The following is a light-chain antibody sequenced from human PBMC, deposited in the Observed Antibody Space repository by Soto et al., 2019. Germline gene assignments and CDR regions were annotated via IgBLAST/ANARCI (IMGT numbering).Light chain of an antibody. Sequence: DIQMTQSPSTLSASVGDRVTITCRASQSIGSWLAWFQQKPGKAPKVLIYKASNLESGVPSRFSGSGSGTELTLTISSLQSDDFATYYCQHYYGYSWTFGQGTKVDIK. J-gene: IGKJ1*01. CDR2: KAS. CDR1: QSIGSW. CDR3: QHYYGYSWT. V-gene: IGKV1-5*03.